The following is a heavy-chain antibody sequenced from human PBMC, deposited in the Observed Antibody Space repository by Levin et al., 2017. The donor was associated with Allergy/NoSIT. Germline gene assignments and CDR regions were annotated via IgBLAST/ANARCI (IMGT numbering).Heavy chain of an antibody. CDR1: GFTFSNYA. D-gene: IGHD6-13*01. CDR3: AKDRRHSSSWYVASDI. Sequence: QPGGSLRLSCAASGFTFSNYAMSWVRQAPGKGLEWVSGISFSGGSTYYADSVKGRFTISRDISRNTLYLQMNSLRAEDTAVYYCAKDRRHSSSWYVASDIWGQGTKVTVSS. J-gene: IGHJ3*02. CDR2: ISFSGGST. V-gene: IGHV3-23*01.